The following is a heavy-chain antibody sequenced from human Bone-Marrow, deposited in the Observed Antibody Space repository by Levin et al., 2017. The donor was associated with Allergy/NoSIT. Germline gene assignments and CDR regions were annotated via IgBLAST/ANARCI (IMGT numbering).Heavy chain of an antibody. J-gene: IGHJ4*02. D-gene: IGHD1-26*01. V-gene: IGHV3-23*01. Sequence: GGSLRLSCAASGFSFSNYAMNWVRQPPGKGLEWVSGISGGGSSAYYADSVKGRFTISRDNAKNTNTLYLQMSSLRAEDTALYFCAKGSDIAGAKSPFDNWGQGTLVTVSS. CDR3: AKGSDIAGAKSPFDN. CDR2: ISGGGSSA. CDR1: GFSFSNYA.